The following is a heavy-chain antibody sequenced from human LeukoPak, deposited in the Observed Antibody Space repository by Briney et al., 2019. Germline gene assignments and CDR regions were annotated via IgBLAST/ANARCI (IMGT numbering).Heavy chain of an antibody. V-gene: IGHV3-74*01. CDR2: INSDGSST. CDR3: ARIASHSSSWYDGGY. Sequence: GGSLTLSCAASGFTLSSYWMHWVRQAPGKGLVWVSRINSDGSSTSYADSVKGRFTISRDNAKNTLYLQMNSLRAEDTGVYYCARIASHSSSWYDGGYWGQGTLVTVSS. J-gene: IGHJ4*02. CDR1: GFTLSSYW. D-gene: IGHD6-13*01.